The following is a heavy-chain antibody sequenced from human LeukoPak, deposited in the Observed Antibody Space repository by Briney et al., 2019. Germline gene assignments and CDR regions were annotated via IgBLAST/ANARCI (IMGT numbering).Heavy chain of an antibody. CDR2: INHSGST. D-gene: IGHD5-18*01. CDR3: ARGSWNTAMDYYYYGMDV. J-gene: IGHJ6*02. CDR1: GGSFSGYY. Sequence: SETLSLICAVYGGSFSGYYWSWIRQPPGKGLEWIGEINHSGSTNYNPSLKSRVTISVDTSKNQFSLKLSSVTAADTAVYYCARGSWNTAMDYYYYGMDVWGQGTTVTVSS. V-gene: IGHV4-34*01.